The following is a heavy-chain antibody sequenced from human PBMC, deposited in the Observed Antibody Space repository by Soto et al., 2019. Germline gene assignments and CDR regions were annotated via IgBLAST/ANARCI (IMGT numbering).Heavy chain of an antibody. CDR2: MNPNSGTT. V-gene: IGHV1-8*02. CDR1: GYTFTTHN. D-gene: IGHD2-8*01. CDR3: VRYGVAAAY. Sequence: ASVKVSFKSAGYTFTTHNINWVRQATGQGLEWMGWMNPNSGTTGYAQKFQDRITLTRDTPKTTAYMELSSLTSDDTAVYFCVRYGVAAAYWGQGTQVTVSS. J-gene: IGHJ4*01.